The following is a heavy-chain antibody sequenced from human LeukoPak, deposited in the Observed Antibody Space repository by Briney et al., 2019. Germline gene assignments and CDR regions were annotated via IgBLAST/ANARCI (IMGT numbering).Heavy chain of an antibody. V-gene: IGHV7-4-1*02. CDR1: GYTFTKYA. J-gene: IGHJ4*02. CDR3: ARGGGAHYSY. CDR2: INTNTGNP. Sequence: VSVKVSCKASGYTFTKYAINWVRQAPGQGLEWMGWINTNTGNPTYAQGFTGRFALSLDIPVSTAYLQISSLKAEDTAVYYCARGGGAHYSYWGQGTLVTVSS. D-gene: IGHD3-10*01.